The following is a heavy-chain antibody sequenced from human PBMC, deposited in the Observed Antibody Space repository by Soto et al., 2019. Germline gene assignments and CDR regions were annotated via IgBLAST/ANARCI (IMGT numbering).Heavy chain of an antibody. V-gene: IGHV3-48*03. CDR2: ISKSSSVI. J-gene: IGHJ6*02. CDR3: ASADLRFSYGIDV. CDR1: GSTFSSSE. D-gene: IGHD3-3*01. Sequence: PGGSLRLSCAASGSTFSSSEMHWVRQAPGKGLEWVSYISKSSSVIYYADSVKGRFTISRDNAKNLLYLQMNSLRAEDTAVYFCASADLRFSYGIDVWGQGTTVTVSS.